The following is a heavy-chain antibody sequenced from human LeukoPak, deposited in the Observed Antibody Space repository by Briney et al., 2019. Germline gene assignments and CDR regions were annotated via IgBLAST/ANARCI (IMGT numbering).Heavy chain of an antibody. Sequence: GGSLRLSCAASGFTVSSNYMSWVRQAPGKGLEWDSVIYSGGSTYYADSVKGRFTISRDNSKNTLYLQMNSLRAEDTAVYYCAKTSDGSGSYYYYYGMDVWGQGTTVTVSS. CDR2: IYSGGST. V-gene: IGHV3-53*01. CDR3: AKTSDGSGSYYYYYGMDV. D-gene: IGHD3-10*01. J-gene: IGHJ6*02. CDR1: GFTVSSNY.